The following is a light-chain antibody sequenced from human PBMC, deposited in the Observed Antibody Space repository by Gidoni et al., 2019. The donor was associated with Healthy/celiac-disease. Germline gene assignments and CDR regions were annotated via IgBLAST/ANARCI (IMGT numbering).Light chain of an antibody. J-gene: IGLJ3*02. Sequence: SYELTQPSSVSVSPGQTARITCSGDVLAKKYARWFQQKPGQAPVLVIYKDSERPSGIPERFSGSSSGTTVTLTISGAQVEDEAEYYCYSAADNNLRVFGGGTKLTVL. CDR1: VLAKKY. CDR2: KDS. V-gene: IGLV3-27*01. CDR3: YSAADNNLRV.